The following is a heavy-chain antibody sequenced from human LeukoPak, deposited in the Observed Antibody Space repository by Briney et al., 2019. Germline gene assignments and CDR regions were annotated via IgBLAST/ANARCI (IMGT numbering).Heavy chain of an antibody. Sequence: ASVKVSCKASGYTFTSYYMHWVRQTPGQGLEWMGIINPSGGSTSYAQKFQGRVTITRDTSTSTVYMELSSLRSEDTAVYYCASEDAAADIYYYYGMDVWGQGTTVTVSS. J-gene: IGHJ6*02. CDR2: INPSGGST. D-gene: IGHD6-13*01. V-gene: IGHV1-46*01. CDR1: GYTFTSYY. CDR3: ASEDAAADIYYYYGMDV.